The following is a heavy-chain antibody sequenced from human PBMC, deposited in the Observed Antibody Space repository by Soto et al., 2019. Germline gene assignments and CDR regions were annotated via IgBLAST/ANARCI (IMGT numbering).Heavy chain of an antibody. CDR3: ARARFLEWLLSPFDY. J-gene: IGHJ4*02. V-gene: IGHV3-21*01. D-gene: IGHD3-3*01. CDR2: ISSTTNYI. CDR1: GFTFTRYS. Sequence: GGSLRLSCAASGFTFTRYSMNWVRQAPGKGLEWVSSISSTTNYIYYGDSMKGRFTISRDNAKNSLYLQMNSLRAEDTAVYYCARARFLEWLLSPFDYWGQGTLVTVSS.